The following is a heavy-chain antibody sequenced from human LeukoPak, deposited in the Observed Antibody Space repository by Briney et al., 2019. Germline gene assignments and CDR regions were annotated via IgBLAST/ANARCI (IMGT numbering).Heavy chain of an antibody. D-gene: IGHD3-3*01. V-gene: IGHV4-34*01. CDR3: ARLDFLSGFYAFGY. J-gene: IGHJ4*02. CDR2: INHSGIT. Sequence: SETLSLTCGVYNGSFNTNCWSWIRQPPGKGLEWIGEINHSGITNSNPSLKSRATISIDTSKKQFSLKLTSVTAADTAVYYCARLDFLSGFYAFGYWGQGTLVTVSS. CDR1: NGSFNTNC.